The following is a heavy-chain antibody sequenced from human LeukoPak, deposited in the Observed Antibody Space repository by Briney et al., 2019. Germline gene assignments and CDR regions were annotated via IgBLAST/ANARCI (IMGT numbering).Heavy chain of an antibody. CDR1: VGSFSGYY. CDR3: ARWRGSGSY. Sequence: PSETLSLTCAVYVGSFSGYYWSWIRQPPGKGLEWIGEINHSGSTNYNPSLKSRVTISVDTSKNQSSLKLSSVTAADTAVYYCARWRGSGSYWGQGTLVTVSS. J-gene: IGHJ4*02. D-gene: IGHD3-10*01. V-gene: IGHV4-34*01. CDR2: INHSGST.